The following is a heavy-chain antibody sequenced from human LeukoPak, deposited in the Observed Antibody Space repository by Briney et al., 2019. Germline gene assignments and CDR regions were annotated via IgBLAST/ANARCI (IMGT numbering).Heavy chain of an antibody. CDR1: GGSISSSSYY. D-gene: IGHD3-10*01. CDR3: AREPVGCYGSGSYYDSHYYYYYMDV. V-gene: IGHV4-39*07. Sequence: SETLSLTCTVSGGSISSSSYYWGWIRQPPGKGLEWIGSIYYSGSTNYNPPLKRRVTISVDTSKNQFSLKLSSVTAADTAVYYCAREPVGCYGSGSYYDSHYYYYYMDVWGKGTTVTVSS. CDR2: IYYSGST. J-gene: IGHJ6*03.